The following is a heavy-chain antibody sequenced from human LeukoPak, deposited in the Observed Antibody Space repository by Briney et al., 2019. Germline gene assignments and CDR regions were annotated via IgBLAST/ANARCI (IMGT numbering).Heavy chain of an antibody. Sequence: GGSLRLSCAASGFTFSSYAMSWVRQAPGKGLEWVSGISGNGGSTYYSDSVKGRFTISRDNSKDTVYLQMNSLSGEDTAVYYCAKGPHIVGVTAIDSWGQGALVTVSS. J-gene: IGHJ4*02. CDR1: GFTFSSYA. CDR3: AKGPHIVGVTAIDS. V-gene: IGHV3-23*01. CDR2: ISGNGGST. D-gene: IGHD2-21*02.